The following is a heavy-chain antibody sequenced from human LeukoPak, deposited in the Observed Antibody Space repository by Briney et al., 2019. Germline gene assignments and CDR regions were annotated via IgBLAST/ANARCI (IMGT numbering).Heavy chain of an antibody. V-gene: IGHV4-34*01. Sequence: SETLSLTCAVYGGSFSGYYWSWIRQPPGKGLEWIGETNHSGSTNYNPSLKSRVTISVDTSKNQFSLKLSSVTAADTAVYYCARLQTPYYYYYYMDVWGKGTTVTVSS. CDR3: ARLQTPYYYYYYMDV. CDR2: TNHSGST. CDR1: GGSFSGYY. J-gene: IGHJ6*03. D-gene: IGHD5-24*01.